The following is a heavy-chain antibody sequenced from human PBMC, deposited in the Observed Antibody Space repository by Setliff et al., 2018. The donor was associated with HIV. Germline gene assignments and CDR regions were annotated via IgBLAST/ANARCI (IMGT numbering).Heavy chain of an antibody. Sequence: ASVKVSCKASGYTFTSYTMHWVRQAPGQRLEWMGWINAGNGNTRYSQKFQGRVTMSRDTSASRAYMELSSLRSEDTAVYYCARDEYAFDFWGQGTPVTVSS. CDR2: INAGNGNT. CDR1: GYTFTSYT. D-gene: IGHD2-2*01. CDR3: ARDEYAFDF. J-gene: IGHJ4*02. V-gene: IGHV1-3*01.